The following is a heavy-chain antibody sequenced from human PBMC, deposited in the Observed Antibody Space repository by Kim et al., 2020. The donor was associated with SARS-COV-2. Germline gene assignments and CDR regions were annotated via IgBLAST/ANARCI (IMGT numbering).Heavy chain of an antibody. J-gene: IGHJ3*02. CDR1: GGSISSSSYY. D-gene: IGHD5-12*01. V-gene: IGHV4-39*01. CDR2: IYYSGST. Sequence: SETLSLTCTVSGGSISSSSYYWGWIRQPPGKGLEWIGSIYYSGSTYYNPSLKSRVTISVDTSKNQFSLKLSSVTAADTAVYYCARPPQGYNYAFDIWGQGTMVTVSS. CDR3: ARPPQGYNYAFDI.